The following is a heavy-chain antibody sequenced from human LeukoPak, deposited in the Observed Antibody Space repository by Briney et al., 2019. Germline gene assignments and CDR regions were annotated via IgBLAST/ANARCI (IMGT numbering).Heavy chain of an antibody. V-gene: IGHV1-18*01. Sequence: ASVKVSCKASGYTFTSYGISWVRQAPGQGLEWMGWISAYNGNTNYAQKLQGRVTMTTDTSTSTAYMELSSLRSEDTAVYYCARAFSSGWYRPYYYYGMDVWGQGTTVTVSS. CDR1: GYTFTSYG. CDR2: ISAYNGNT. J-gene: IGHJ6*02. D-gene: IGHD6-19*01. CDR3: ARAFSSGWYRPYYYYGMDV.